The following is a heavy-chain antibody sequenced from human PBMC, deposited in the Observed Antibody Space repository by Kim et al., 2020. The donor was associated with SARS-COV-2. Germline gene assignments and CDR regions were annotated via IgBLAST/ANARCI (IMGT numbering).Heavy chain of an antibody. Sequence: SETLSLTCTVSGGSISSSSYYWGWIRQPPGKGLEWIGSIYYSGSTYYNPSLKSRVTISVDTSKNQFSLKLSSVTAADTAVYYCARAGTYYYHGMDVWGQGTTVTVSS. CDR3: ARAGTYYYHGMDV. V-gene: IGHV4-39*07. J-gene: IGHJ6*02. CDR2: IYYSGST. D-gene: IGHD3-10*01. CDR1: GGSISSSSYY.